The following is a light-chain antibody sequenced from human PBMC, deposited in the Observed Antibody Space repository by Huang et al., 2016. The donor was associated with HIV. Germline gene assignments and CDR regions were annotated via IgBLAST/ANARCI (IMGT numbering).Light chain of an antibody. J-gene: IGKJ2*01. CDR1: QAIRND. V-gene: IGKV1-6*01. CDR2: AAF. Sequence: AIQMTQSPSSLSASVGDRVTITCRASQAIRNDLGWYQQRPGRAPKLLIYAAFNLQSGVPPRFSGSGSGTDFTLTISDLRPEDFATYYCLQDYTYPSTFGLGTKLEL. CDR3: LQDYTYPST.